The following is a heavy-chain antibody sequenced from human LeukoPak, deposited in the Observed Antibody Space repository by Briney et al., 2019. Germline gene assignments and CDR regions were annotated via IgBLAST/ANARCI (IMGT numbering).Heavy chain of an antibody. CDR2: INPNSGGT. CDR3: ARAGIVGATWSTYFDY. V-gene: IGHV1-2*02. CDR1: GYTFTSYY. D-gene: IGHD1-26*01. Sequence: GASVKVSCKASGYTFTSYYMHWVRQAPGQGLEWMGWINPNSGGTNYAQKFQGRVTMTRDTSISTAYMELSRLRSDDTAVYYCARAGIVGATWSTYFDYWGQGTLVTVSS. J-gene: IGHJ4*02.